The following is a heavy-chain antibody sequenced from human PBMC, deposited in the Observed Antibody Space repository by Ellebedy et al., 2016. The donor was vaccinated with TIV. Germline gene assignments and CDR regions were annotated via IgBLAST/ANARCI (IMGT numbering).Heavy chain of an antibody. J-gene: IGHJ3*02. CDR3: VRDGRSGAFDI. CDR1: GFTFSNYA. CDR2: ISYDGNKK. V-gene: IGHV3-30*01. D-gene: IGHD1-14*01. Sequence: PGGSLRLSCAASGFTFSNYAIHWVRQAPGKGLEWVSFISYDGNKKDYAESVKGRFAISRDNSKNTLSVQMDSLRVEDTAVYFCVRDGRSGAFDIWGQGTMVTVSS.